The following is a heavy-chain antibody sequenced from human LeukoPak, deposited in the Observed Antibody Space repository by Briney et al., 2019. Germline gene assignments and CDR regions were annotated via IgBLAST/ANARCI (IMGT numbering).Heavy chain of an antibody. V-gene: IGHV3-23*01. Sequence: GGSLRLSCAASGFTFSSYAMSWVRQAPGKGLEWVSAISGSGGSTYYTDSVKGRFTISRDNSKNTLYLQMNSLRAEDTAVYYCAKAISVGATTDAADWGQGTLVTVSS. D-gene: IGHD1-26*01. J-gene: IGHJ4*02. CDR2: ISGSGGST. CDR3: AKAISVGATTDAAD. CDR1: GFTFSSYA.